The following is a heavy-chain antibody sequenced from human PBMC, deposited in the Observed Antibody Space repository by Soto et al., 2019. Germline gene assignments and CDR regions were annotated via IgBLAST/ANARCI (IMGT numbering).Heavy chain of an antibody. CDR2: IYPGDSDT. CDR1: GYSFTSYW. J-gene: IGHJ6*02. V-gene: IGHV5-51*01. D-gene: IGHD2-2*02. CDR3: ARLSLYFSSTSCYMAEDYYYYGLDV. Sequence: GEALKISCKGSGYSFTSYWIGWVRQMPGKGLEWMGIIYPGDSDTRYSPSFQGQVTISADKSISTAYLQGSSLKASDTAMYYCARLSLYFSSTSCYMAEDYYYYGLDVWGQGTTVTVSS.